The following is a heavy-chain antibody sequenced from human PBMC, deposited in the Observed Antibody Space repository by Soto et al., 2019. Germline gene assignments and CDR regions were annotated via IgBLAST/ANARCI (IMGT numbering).Heavy chain of an antibody. J-gene: IGHJ6*03. CDR3: ASSTGTNYYYYYMDV. D-gene: IGHD1-1*01. Sequence: QVQLQESGPGLVKPSETLSLTCTVSGGSISSYYWSWIRQPPGKGLEWIGYIYYSGSTNYNPSLKSRVTISVDTSKNQFSPKLSSVTAADTAVYYCASSTGTNYYYYYMDVWGKGTTVTVSS. CDR1: GGSISSYY. CDR2: IYYSGST. V-gene: IGHV4-59*01.